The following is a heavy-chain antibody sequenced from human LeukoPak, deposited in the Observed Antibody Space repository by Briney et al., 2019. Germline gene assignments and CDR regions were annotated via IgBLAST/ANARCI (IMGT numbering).Heavy chain of an antibody. CDR1: GGSFSGYY. D-gene: IGHD6-13*01. CDR2: INHSGST. V-gene: IGHV4-34*01. CDR3: AFRIAAAGYAFDI. J-gene: IGHJ3*02. Sequence: SETLSLTCAVYGGSFSGYYWSWIRQPPGKGLEWIGEINHSGSTNYNPSLKSRVTISVDTSKNQFSLKLSSVTAADTAVYYCAFRIAAAGYAFDIWGQGTMVTVPS.